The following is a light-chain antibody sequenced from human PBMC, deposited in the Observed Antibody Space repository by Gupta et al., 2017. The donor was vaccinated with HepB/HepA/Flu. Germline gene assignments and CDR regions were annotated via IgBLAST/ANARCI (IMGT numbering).Light chain of an antibody. CDR1: QSVSSY. V-gene: IGKV3-11*01. Sequence: EIVLTQSPATLSLSPGERATLSCRASQSVSSYLAWYQQKPGQAPRLLIYDASNTATGIPARFSGSGSGTDFTLTISSLEPEDFAVYYCQQRSSWPTLTFGGGTKVEIK. J-gene: IGKJ4*01. CDR2: DAS. CDR3: QQRSSWPTLT.